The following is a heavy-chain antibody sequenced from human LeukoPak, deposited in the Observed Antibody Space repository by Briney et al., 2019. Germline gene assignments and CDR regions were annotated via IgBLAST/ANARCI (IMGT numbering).Heavy chain of an antibody. J-gene: IGHJ4*02. CDR3: AKDNYSGYYIDY. CDR2: ISGSDDNT. Sequence: GGSLRLSCAASGFTFSSYAMSWARQAPGKGLEWVSAISGSDDNTYYADSVKGRFTISRDNSKNTLYLQMNSLRAEDTAVYYCAKDNYSGYYIDYWGQGTLVTVSS. V-gene: IGHV3-23*01. D-gene: IGHD5-12*01. CDR1: GFTFSSYA.